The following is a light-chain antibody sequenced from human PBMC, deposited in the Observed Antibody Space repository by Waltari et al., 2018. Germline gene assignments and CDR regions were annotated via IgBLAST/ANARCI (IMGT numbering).Light chain of an antibody. V-gene: IGLV2-8*01. J-gene: IGLJ3*02. CDR3: SSYAGSNNRV. CDR2: EGS. CDR1: SSDVGDYNY. Sequence: QSALTQPPSASGSPGQSVTISCTGTSSDVGDYNYVSWYQQHPGKAPKLVIYEGSQRPSGFPYRVSGSKSGNTAPRTVSGLQAEDEADYYGSSYAGSNNRVFGGGTKLTVL.